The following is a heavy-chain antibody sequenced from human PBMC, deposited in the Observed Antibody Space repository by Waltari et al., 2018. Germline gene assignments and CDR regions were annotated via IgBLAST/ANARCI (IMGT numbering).Heavy chain of an antibody. V-gene: IGHV3-7*01. CDR3: ARGGAS. D-gene: IGHD1-26*01. CDR2: IKQDGTEK. Sequence: EVQLVESGGGLVQPGGSLIRSCSACVFSVSVYWMTWVRQAPGKGMEWVANIKQDGTEKYYVDSVRGRFTISRDNVKNSVYLQMNSLRDEDTAVYYCARGGASWGQGTLVTVSS. J-gene: IGHJ5*02. CDR1: VFSVSVYW.